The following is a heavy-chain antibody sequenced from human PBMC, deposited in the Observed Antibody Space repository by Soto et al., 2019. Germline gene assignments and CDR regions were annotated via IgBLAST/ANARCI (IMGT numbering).Heavy chain of an antibody. CDR2: INAANGNV. CDR1: GYTFSSYA. J-gene: IGHJ5*02. Sequence: QVQLVQSGAEVKKPGASVKVSCKASGYTFSSYALHWVRQAPGQRLEWMGWINAANGNVKYSQKFQGRVTIPRATSASTAYMELSSLRSEDTAVYYCARAVGQFDPWGQGTLVTVSS. CDR3: ARAVGQFDP. D-gene: IGHD6-19*01. V-gene: IGHV1-3*01.